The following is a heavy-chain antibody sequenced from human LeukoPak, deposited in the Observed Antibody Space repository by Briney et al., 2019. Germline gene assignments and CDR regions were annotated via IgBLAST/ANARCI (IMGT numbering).Heavy chain of an antibody. Sequence: ASVKVSCKASGYTFTSYGISWVRQAPGQGLEWMGWISAYNGNTNYAQKLQGRVTMTTDTSTSTAYMELRSLRSDDTAVYYCARGGDYYGPGSYFLYYYYMDVWGKGTTVTVSS. CDR2: ISAYNGNT. CDR3: ARGGDYYGPGSYFLYYYYMDV. V-gene: IGHV1-18*01. D-gene: IGHD3-10*01. J-gene: IGHJ6*03. CDR1: GYTFTSYG.